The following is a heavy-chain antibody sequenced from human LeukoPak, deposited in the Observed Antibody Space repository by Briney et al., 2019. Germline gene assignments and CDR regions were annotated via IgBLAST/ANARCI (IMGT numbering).Heavy chain of an antibody. CDR2: INAGNGNT. J-gene: IGHJ3*02. CDR3: ARPFRGVSGYDAYDI. Sequence: ASVKVSCKASGYTFTTSVMHRVRQAPGQRLEWMGWINAGNGNTKCSQRFQGRVTITRDTSASTAYMDLSSLRSEDTAVYYRARPFRGVSGYDAYDIWGQGTLVTVS. V-gene: IGHV1-3*01. D-gene: IGHD3-10*01. CDR1: GYTFTTSV.